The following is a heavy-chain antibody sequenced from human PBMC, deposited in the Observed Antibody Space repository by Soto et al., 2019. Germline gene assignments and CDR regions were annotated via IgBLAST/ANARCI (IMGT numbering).Heavy chain of an antibody. Sequence: EMQLVESGGGLVQPGGSLRLSCAASGFPFRSYWMHWVRQFPGKGLVWVSRIKSDGTNVTYPDFVKGRFTISRDTVKDTLYLQMNSLRVEDTAVYYCASEVDYYFYGMDVWGQGTTVTVSS. D-gene: IGHD2-15*01. V-gene: IGHV3-74*01. CDR2: IKSDGTNV. CDR3: ASEVDYYFYGMDV. CDR1: GFPFRSYW. J-gene: IGHJ6*02.